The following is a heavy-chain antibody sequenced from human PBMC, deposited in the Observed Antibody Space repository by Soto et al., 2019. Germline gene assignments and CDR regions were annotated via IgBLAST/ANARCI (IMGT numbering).Heavy chain of an antibody. Sequence: QVQLVQSGAEVKKPGASVKVSCKASGYTFTSYGISWVRQAPGQGLEWLGWISAYNGNTNYAQKLQGRVTMTTDTAASTAYMELRSLRSDDTAVYYCARIVVFVTGTTLHFDYCGRGTLVTVSS. D-gene: IGHD1-20*01. CDR1: GYTFTSYG. CDR3: ARIVVFVTGTTLHFDY. V-gene: IGHV1-18*01. J-gene: IGHJ4*02. CDR2: ISAYNGNT.